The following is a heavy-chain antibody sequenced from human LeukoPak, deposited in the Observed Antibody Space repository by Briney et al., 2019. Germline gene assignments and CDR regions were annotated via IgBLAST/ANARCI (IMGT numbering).Heavy chain of an antibody. CDR3: ARARLRPVLPPQTTVDY. CDR2: INHSGST. V-gene: IGHV4-34*01. Sequence: SKTLSLTCAAYGGSFSGYYWSWNRQPPGKALEWTGEINHSGSTNYNPSLKSRVTISVDTSKNQFSLKLSSVTAADTAVYYCARARLRPVLPPQTTVDYWGQGTLVTVSS. J-gene: IGHJ4*02. CDR1: GGSFSGYY. D-gene: IGHD2-8*02.